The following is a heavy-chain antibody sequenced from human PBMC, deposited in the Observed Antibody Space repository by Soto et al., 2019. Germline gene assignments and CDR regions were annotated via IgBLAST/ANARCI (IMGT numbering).Heavy chain of an antibody. CDR2: INAGNGNT. V-gene: IGHV1-3*01. J-gene: IGHJ4*02. CDR3: ARDGPPTDY. Sequence: GASVKVSCKASGYTFTSYAMLWVRQAPGQRLEWMGWINAGNGNTKYAQKLQGRVTMTTDTSTSTAYMELRSLRSDDTAVYYCARDGPPTDYWGQGTLVTVSS. CDR1: GYTFTSYA.